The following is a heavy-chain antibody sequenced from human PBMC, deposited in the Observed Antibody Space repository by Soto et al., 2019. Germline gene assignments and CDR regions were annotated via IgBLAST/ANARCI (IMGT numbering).Heavy chain of an antibody. CDR1: GFTFSGYW. D-gene: IGHD3-22*01. V-gene: IGHV3-7*05. CDR3: ARAVSPGGGPYYLDDCNM. CDR2: IKKDKRRM. Sequence: EVQLVESGGGLVQPGESLRLSCAASGFTFSGYWMTWVRQAPGKGLEWVANIKKDKRRMSYLDSVRGRFTISRDNARNSLYPQMDSLRADDTACYYCARAVSPGGGPYYLDDCNMWGEGTTVPVSS. J-gene: IGHJ3*02.